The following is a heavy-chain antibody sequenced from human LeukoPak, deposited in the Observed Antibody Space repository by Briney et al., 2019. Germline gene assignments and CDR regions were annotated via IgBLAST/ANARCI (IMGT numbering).Heavy chain of an antibody. CDR1: GFTFDYAW. V-gene: IGHV3-15*04. CDR2: TVSEIDGGTT. Sequence: GGSLRLSCAASGFTFDYAWMSWVRQVPGKGLEWVGQTVSEIDGGTTDYAAPVKGRFTISRDDSKSTLYLQMNSLKIEDTAVYYCTTDEDWNYARKDVWGQGATVIVSS. D-gene: IGHD1-7*01. CDR3: TTDEDWNYARKDV. J-gene: IGHJ6*02.